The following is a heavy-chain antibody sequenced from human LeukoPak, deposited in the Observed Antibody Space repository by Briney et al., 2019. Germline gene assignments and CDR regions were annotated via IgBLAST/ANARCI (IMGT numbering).Heavy chain of an antibody. CDR1: GFTVSSNY. V-gene: IGHV3-21*01. Sequence: PGGSLRLSCAASGFTVSSNYMSWVRQAPGKGLEWVSSISSSSSYIYYADSVKGRFTISRDNAKNSLYLQMNSLRAEDTAVYYCARYKDSSSWVNWFDPWGQGTLVTVSS. D-gene: IGHD6-13*01. CDR3: ARYKDSSSWVNWFDP. CDR2: ISSSSSYI. J-gene: IGHJ5*02.